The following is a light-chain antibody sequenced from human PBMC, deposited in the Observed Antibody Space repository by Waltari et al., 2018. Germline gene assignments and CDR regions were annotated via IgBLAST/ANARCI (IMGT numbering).Light chain of an antibody. CDR1: QVISIY. V-gene: IGKV1-33*01. CDR3: QQYDNIPLT. Sequence: DIQMTQSPSSLSASVGDRVTITCQASQVISIYVNWYQQKPGRAPNLLIYDASNLQPGGPSRFSGSGSGTDFTLTITSLQPEDIATYSCQQYDNIPLTFGGGTKV. CDR2: DAS. J-gene: IGKJ4*01.